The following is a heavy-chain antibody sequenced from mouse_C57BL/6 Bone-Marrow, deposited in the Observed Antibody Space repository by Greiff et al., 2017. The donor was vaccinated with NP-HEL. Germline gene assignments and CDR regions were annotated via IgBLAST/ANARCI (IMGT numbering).Heavy chain of an antibody. V-gene: IGHV1-18*01. CDR3: ARRGSYDYDD. J-gene: IGHJ2*01. CDR1: GYTFTDYN. CDR2: INPNNGGT. D-gene: IGHD2-4*01. Sequence: VQLKESGPELVKPGASVKIPCKASGYTFTDYNMDWVKQSHGKSLEWIGDINPNNGGTIYNQKFKGKATLTVDKPSSTAYMELRSLTSEDTAVYYCARRGSYDYDDWGQGTTLTVSS.